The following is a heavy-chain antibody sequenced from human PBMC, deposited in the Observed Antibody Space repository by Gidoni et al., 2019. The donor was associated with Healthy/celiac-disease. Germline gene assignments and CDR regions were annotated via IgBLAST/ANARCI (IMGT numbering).Heavy chain of an antibody. CDR3: ASIWFDP. Sequence: QVQLVESGAGVVQPGGSLRLTCAAAGFTFSSDGMHWVRQAPGKGLEWVAFIRYDGSNKYYADSVKGRFTISRDNSKNTLYLQMNSLRAEDTAVYYCASIWFDPWGQGTLVTVSS. CDR2: IRYDGSNK. CDR1: GFTFSSDG. V-gene: IGHV3-30*02. J-gene: IGHJ5*02.